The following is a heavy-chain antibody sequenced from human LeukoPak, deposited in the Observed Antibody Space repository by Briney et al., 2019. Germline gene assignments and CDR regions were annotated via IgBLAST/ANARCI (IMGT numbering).Heavy chain of an antibody. D-gene: IGHD1-1*01. CDR2: ISFDGSNK. V-gene: IGHV3-30*18. CDR3: AKDTTSSWYYFDS. CDR1: GFTFSSYG. Sequence: PGGSLRLSCAASGFTFSSYGMHWVRQAPGKGLEWVAVISFDGSNKYYADSVKGRFTISRDNSKNTLYVQMDSLRTEDTAVYYCAKDTTSSWYYFDSWGQGTLVTVSS. J-gene: IGHJ4*02.